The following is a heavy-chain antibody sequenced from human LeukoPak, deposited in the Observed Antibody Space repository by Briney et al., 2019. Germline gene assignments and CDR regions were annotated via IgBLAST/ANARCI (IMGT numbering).Heavy chain of an antibody. J-gene: IGHJ6*03. CDR1: GGSFSGYY. V-gene: IGHV4-34*01. Sequence: PSETLSLTCAVYGGSFSGYYWSWIRQPPGKGLEWIGEINHSGSTNYNPSLKSRVTISVDTSKNQFSLKLSSVTAADTAVYYCARQYSNSYYYYYYYMDVWGKGTTVTVSS. D-gene: IGHD4-11*01. CDR3: ARQYSNSYYYYYYYMDV. CDR2: INHSGST.